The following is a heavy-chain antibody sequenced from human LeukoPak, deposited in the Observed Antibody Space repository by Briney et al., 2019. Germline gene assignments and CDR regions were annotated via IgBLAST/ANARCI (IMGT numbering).Heavy chain of an antibody. Sequence: GESLKISCKGSGYSFTSYWIGWVRQMPGKGLEWMGVIWPGDSETRYNPSFQGQVTISVDRSTTTAYMQWGSLEAPDTAMYFCARRDGSYFDYWGQGTLVTVSS. J-gene: IGHJ4*02. V-gene: IGHV5-51*01. D-gene: IGHD5-24*01. CDR2: IWPGDSET. CDR1: GYSFTSYW. CDR3: ARRDGSYFDY.